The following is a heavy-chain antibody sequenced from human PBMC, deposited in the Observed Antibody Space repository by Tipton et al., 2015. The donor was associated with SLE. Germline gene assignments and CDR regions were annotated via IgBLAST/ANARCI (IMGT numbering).Heavy chain of an antibody. CDR3: ARSVAAAGSAFDS. D-gene: IGHD6-13*01. V-gene: IGHV1-8*01. J-gene: IGHJ4*02. CDR1: GYTFSNYD. CDR2: MNTNSGDR. Sequence: QSGAEVKNPGASVKVSCKASGYTFSNYDINWVRQAPGQGLEWMGWMNTNSGDRDNAQKFQGRVTMTRDSAISTAYIELNSLTSEDTAVYYCARSVAAAGSAFDSWGQGTLVTVSS.